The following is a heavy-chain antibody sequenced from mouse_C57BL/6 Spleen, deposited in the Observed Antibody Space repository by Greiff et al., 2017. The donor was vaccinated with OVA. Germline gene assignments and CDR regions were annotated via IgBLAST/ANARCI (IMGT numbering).Heavy chain of an antibody. CDR2: ISSGSSTI. V-gene: IGHV5-17*01. CDR1: GFTFSDYG. D-gene: IGHD1-2*01. J-gene: IGHJ3*01. CDR3: AREGGYYVYFAY. Sequence: EVKLVESGGGLVKPGGSLKLSCAASGFTFSDYGMHWVRQAPEKGLEWVAYISSGSSTIYYADTVKGRFTISRDNAKNTLFLQMTSLRSEDTAMYYCAREGGYYVYFAYWGQGTLVTVSA.